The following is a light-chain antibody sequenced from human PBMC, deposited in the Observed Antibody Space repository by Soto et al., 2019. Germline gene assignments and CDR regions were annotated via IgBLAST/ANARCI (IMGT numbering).Light chain of an antibody. V-gene: IGKV3-20*01. CDR1: QSVSSSY. J-gene: IGKJ1*01. Sequence: EIVLTQSPGTLSLSPGERATLSCRASQSVSSSYLAWYQQKPGRAPRLLIDGASSRATGIPDRFSGSGSGTDFTPTISRLEAEDLAVYYCQQYGSLVTFGQGTKVEIK. CDR3: QQYGSLVT. CDR2: GAS.